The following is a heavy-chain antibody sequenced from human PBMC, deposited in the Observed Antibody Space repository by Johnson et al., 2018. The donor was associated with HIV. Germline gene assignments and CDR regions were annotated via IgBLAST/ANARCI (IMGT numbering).Heavy chain of an antibody. CDR3: ARVGLTGALTGDAFDI. CDR2: ISGSGGST. V-gene: IGHV3-23*04. J-gene: IGHJ3*02. Sequence: MLLVESGGGLVKPGGSVRLSCAVSGFTFTDAWMSWVRQAPGKGLEWVSAISGSGGSTYYADSVKGRFTISRDNSKNTLYLQMNSLRAEDPAVYYCARVGLTGALTGDAFDIGGQGTMVTVSS. CDR1: GFTFTDAW. D-gene: IGHD7-27*01.